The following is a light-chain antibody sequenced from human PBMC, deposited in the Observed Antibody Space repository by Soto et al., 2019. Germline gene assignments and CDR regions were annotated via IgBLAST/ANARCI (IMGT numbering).Light chain of an antibody. CDR2: EGS. Sequence: QSALPKPASVSGSPGQSITISCTGTSSDVGSYNLVSWYQHHPAKAPKLMIYEGSKRPSGVSNRFSGSKSGNTASLTISGLQAEDEADYYCCSYAGSRTYVFGTGTKVTVL. V-gene: IGLV2-23*01. CDR3: CSYAGSRTYV. CDR1: SSDVGSYNL. J-gene: IGLJ1*01.